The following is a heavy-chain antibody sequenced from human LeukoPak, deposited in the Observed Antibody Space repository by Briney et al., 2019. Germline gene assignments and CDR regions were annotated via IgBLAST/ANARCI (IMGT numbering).Heavy chain of an antibody. V-gene: IGHV1-2*06. CDR1: GYTFTGYY. D-gene: IGHD3-22*01. Sequence: ASVKVSCKASGYTFTGYYMHWVRQAPGQGLEWMGRINPNSGGTSYAQKFQGRVTMTRDTSISTAYMELSRLTSDDTAVYYCARDVIYYDSSGYYPYHWGQGTLVTVSS. CDR3: ARDVIYYDSSGYYPYH. CDR2: INPNSGGT. J-gene: IGHJ5*02.